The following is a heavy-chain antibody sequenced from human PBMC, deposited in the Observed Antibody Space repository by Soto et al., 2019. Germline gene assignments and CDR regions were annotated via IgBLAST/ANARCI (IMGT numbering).Heavy chain of an antibody. CDR2: ISPGSRYP. J-gene: IGHJ5*02. CDR1: GFTFGDSY. CDR3: VRGGGGGLFDP. Sequence: GGSLRPSCAVSGFTFGDSYMSWIRQAPGKGLEWLSYISPGSRYPAYADSVKGQFTISRDNAKRSLYLQMMSLTAEDTAIYYCVRGGGGGLFDPWGQGTMVTVSS. D-gene: IGHD2-15*01. V-gene: IGHV3-11*06.